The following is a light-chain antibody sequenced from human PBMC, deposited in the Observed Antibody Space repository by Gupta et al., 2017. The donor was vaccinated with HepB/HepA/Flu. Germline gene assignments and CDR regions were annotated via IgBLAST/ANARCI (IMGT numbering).Light chain of an antibody. Sequence: DIVMTQSQDSLALPLGARSTINCKSSQSVLYSSNNKNYLTWYQQKPGQPPKLLIYWASTREAGVPDRFSGSGSGTDFTLTISSLQAEDVAVYYCQQYYSTPLTFGGGTKVEIK. CDR1: QSVLYSSNNKNY. V-gene: IGKV4-1*01. CDR3: QQYYSTPLT. J-gene: IGKJ4*01. CDR2: WAS.